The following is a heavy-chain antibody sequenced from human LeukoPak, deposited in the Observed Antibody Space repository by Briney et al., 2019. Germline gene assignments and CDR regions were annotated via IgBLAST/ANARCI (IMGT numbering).Heavy chain of an antibody. CDR1: EFTFSTYA. CDR2: ISRDGLDT. J-gene: IGHJ4*02. D-gene: IGHD6-6*01. Sequence: GGSLRLSCAASEFTFSTYAMHWVRQAPGKGPEWVAVISRDGLDTYYADSVRGRFTISRDNARNTLYLQMNSLRAEDTALYYCAKVSEFFIVDRRALFDSWGQGTLVTVSS. CDR3: AKVSEFFIVDRRALFDS. V-gene: IGHV3-30*04.